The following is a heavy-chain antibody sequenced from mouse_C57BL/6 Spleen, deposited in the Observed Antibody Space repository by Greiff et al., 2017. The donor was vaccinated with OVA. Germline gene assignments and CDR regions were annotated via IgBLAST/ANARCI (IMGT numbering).Heavy chain of an antibody. Sequence: EVKLQESGPGLVKPSQSLSLTCSVPGYSITSGYYWNWIRQFPGNNLEWMGYISYDGSNNYNPSLKNRISITRDTSKNQFFLKLNSVTTEDTATYYCARGPLGRYFDVWGTGTTVTVSS. CDR1: GYSITSGYY. CDR3: ARGPLGRYFDV. CDR2: ISYDGSN. V-gene: IGHV3-6*01. D-gene: IGHD4-1*01. J-gene: IGHJ1*03.